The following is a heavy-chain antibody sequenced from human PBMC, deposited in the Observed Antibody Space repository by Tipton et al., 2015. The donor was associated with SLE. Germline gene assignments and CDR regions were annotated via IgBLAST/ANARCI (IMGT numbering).Heavy chain of an antibody. Sequence: TLSLTCTVSGGSMSSDTYYWGWIRQPPGKGLEWIGNIYHTGTTYYIPSLKSRVTISIDTSKNNFSLKMTAVTAADTAVYYCARLSTDYADRSGYGYFDHWGQGTLVTVSS. D-gene: IGHD3-22*01. J-gene: IGHJ4*02. CDR2: IYHTGTT. CDR3: ARLSTDYADRSGYGYFDH. V-gene: IGHV4-39*02. CDR1: GGSMSSDTYY.